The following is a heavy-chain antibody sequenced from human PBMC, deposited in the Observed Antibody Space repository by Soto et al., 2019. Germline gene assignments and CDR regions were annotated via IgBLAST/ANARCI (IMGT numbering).Heavy chain of an antibody. D-gene: IGHD2-8*01. CDR1: RASVSTYS. J-gene: IGHJ5*02. V-gene: IGHV4-59*02. Sequence: SGTLSLTCRVTRASVSTYSWSWIPPSPGKGLEWIGYIHYSGGTNYTPSLRSRVTISVDTSKNQLSLNLTSLTAADTAVYYCARDGRGCTNGVCFLHWFDPWGQGTLVTVSS. CDR2: IHYSGGT. CDR3: ARDGRGCTNGVCFLHWFDP.